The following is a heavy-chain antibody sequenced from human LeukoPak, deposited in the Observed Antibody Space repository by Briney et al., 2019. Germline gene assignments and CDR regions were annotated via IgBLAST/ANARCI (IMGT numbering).Heavy chain of an antibody. J-gene: IGHJ4*02. D-gene: IGHD6-25*01. CDR1: GYTFTSYG. V-gene: IGHV1-18*01. CDR3: ARYLRRGSSSGYVSGGDY. CDR2: ITAYNDNT. Sequence: EASVKVSCKASGYTFTSYGISWVRRAPGQGLEWMGWITAYNDNTYYAQKLQGRVTMTTDTSTSTAYMELRSLRSDDTAVYYCARYLRRGSSSGYVSGGDYWGQGTLVTVSA.